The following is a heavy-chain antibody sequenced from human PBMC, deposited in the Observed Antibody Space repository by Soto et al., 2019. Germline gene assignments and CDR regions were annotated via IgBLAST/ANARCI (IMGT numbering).Heavy chain of an antibody. J-gene: IGHJ6*02. CDR3: ARPGSSSPSGDYYYGMDI. CDR1: GYSFTSYW. Sequence: GESLKISCKGSGYSFTSYWIGWVRQMPGKGLEWMGIIYPGDSDTRYSPSFQGQVTISADKSISTAYLQWSSLKASDTAMYYCARPGSSSPSGDYYYGMDIWGQGTTVTVSS. D-gene: IGHD6-13*01. CDR2: IYPGDSDT. V-gene: IGHV5-51*01.